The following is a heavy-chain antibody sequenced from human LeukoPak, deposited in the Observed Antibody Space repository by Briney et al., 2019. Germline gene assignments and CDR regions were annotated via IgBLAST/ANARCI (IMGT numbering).Heavy chain of an antibody. V-gene: IGHV4-39*01. CDR2: IYYSGST. Sequence: SETLSLTCTVSGGSISSSSYYWGWIRQPPGKGLEWTGSIYYSGSTYYNPSLRSRVTISVDTSKNQFSLKLSSVTAADTAVYYCASPGITGTNYFDYWGQGTLVTVSS. CDR1: GGSISSSSYY. J-gene: IGHJ4*02. CDR3: ASPGITGTNYFDY. D-gene: IGHD1-7*01.